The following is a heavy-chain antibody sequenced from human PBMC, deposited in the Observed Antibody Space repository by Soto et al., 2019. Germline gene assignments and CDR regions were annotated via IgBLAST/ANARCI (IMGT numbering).Heavy chain of an antibody. CDR2: INSDGSST. CDR1: GFTFSDYW. D-gene: IGHD7-27*01. CDR3: ASSLLTPFDY. V-gene: IGHV3-74*01. Sequence: GGSLRLSCAASGFTFSDYWMHWVRQAPGKGLVWVSRINSDGSSTFYADSVKGRFTISRDNAKNTLYLQMNSLRAEDTAVYYCASSLLTPFDYWGQGTLVTSPQ. J-gene: IGHJ4*02.